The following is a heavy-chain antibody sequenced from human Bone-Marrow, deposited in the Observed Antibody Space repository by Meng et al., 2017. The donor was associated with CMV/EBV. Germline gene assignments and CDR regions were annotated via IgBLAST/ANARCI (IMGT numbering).Heavy chain of an antibody. CDR2: INPNSGGT. V-gene: IGHV1-2*02. J-gene: IGHJ4*02. CDR1: GYTFTGYY. CDR3: ARSQLRGATIIDY. Sequence: ASVKVSCKASGYTFTGYYMHWVRQAPGQGLEWMGWINPNSGGTNYAQKFQGRVTMTRDTSISTAYMELSRLRSDDTAVYYCARSQLRGATIIDYWVQGTLVTVSS. D-gene: IGHD1-26*01.